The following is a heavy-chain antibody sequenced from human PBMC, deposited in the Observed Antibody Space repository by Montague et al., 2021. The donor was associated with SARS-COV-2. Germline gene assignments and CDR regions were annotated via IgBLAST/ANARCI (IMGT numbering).Heavy chain of an antibody. D-gene: IGHD6-19*01. CDR1: GGSISSYY. Sequence: ETLSLTCTVSGGSISSYYWSWIRQPPGKGLEWIGYIYYSGSTNYNPSLKSRVTISVDTSKNQFSLKLSSVTAADTAVYYCARGSGWMGNAFDIWGQGTMVTDSS. V-gene: IGHV4-59*01. CDR2: IYYSGST. J-gene: IGHJ3*02. CDR3: ARGSGWMGNAFDI.